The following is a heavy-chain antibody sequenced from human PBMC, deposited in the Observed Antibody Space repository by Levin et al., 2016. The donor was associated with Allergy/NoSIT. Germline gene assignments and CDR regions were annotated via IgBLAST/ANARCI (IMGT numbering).Heavy chain of an antibody. D-gene: IGHD6-13*01. CDR2: IKHDGSEK. Sequence: GESLKISCAASGFPFSTYWMTWVRQAPGKGLQWVANIKHDGSEKYFVDSVKGRFTISRDNAKNSLYLQMNSLRAEDTAVYYCARERGPGSSHWSPGPFDYWGQGALVTVSS. CDR3: ARERGPGSSHWSPGPFDY. J-gene: IGHJ4*02. V-gene: IGHV3-7*03. CDR1: GFPFSTYW.